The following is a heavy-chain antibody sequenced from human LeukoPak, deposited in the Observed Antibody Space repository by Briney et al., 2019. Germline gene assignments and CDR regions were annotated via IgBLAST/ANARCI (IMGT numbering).Heavy chain of an antibody. CDR1: GFTFSSYG. J-gene: IGHJ3*02. CDR3: AKSIAARPGNRAFDI. D-gene: IGHD6-6*01. Sequence: GGSLRLSCAASGFTFSSYGMHWVRQAPGKGLEWVAFIRYDGSNKYYADSVKGRFTISRDNSKNTLYLQMNSLRAEDTAVYYCAKSIAARPGNRAFDIWGQGTMVTVSS. V-gene: IGHV3-30*02. CDR2: IRYDGSNK.